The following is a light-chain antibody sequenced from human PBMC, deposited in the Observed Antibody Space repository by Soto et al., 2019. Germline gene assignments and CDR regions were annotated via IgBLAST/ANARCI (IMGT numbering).Light chain of an antibody. Sequence: DIVMTQTPDSLAVSLGERATINCKSSQSVLYSSNNKNYLAWYQQKPGQPPKLPIYWASTRESGVPDRFSGSGSGTDFTLTISSLQSEDVAVYCCQQYYSTPLTFCGGTKVEIK. CDR3: QQYYSTPLT. V-gene: IGKV4-1*01. CDR2: WAS. J-gene: IGKJ4*01. CDR1: QSVLYSSNNKNY.